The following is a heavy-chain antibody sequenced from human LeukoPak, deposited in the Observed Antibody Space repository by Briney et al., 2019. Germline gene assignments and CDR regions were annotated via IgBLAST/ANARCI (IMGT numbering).Heavy chain of an antibody. Sequence: SETLSLTCSVSGASINSYYWSWIRQPPGKGLEWIGNIYYNRSTSYHPSLKSRVTISVDTSKNQFSLKLSSVTAADTAVYYCARDAKDLWSGHFELWGQGTLVTVS. CDR3: ARDAKDLWSGHFEL. CDR2: IYYNRST. CDR1: GASINSYY. J-gene: IGHJ4*02. V-gene: IGHV4-59*12. D-gene: IGHD3-3*01.